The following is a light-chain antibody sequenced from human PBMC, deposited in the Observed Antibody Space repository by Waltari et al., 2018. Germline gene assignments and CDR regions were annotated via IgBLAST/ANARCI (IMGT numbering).Light chain of an antibody. CDR2: EVT. J-gene: IGLJ3*02. CDR3: TSYTTSVTWV. Sequence: QSALTQPASVSGSPGQSITISRTGTTSDIGGHNYVSWYQQHPGKAPKLVIFEVTTRPSGVSNRFSGSKSGNTASLTISGLQAEDEADYYCTSYTTSVTWVFGGGTKVTVL. CDR1: TSDIGGHNY. V-gene: IGLV2-14*01.